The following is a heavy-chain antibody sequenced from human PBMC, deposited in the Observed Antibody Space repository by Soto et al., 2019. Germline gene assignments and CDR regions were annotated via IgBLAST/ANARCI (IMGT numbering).Heavy chain of an antibody. CDR2: MNPNSGNT. D-gene: IGHD3-9*01. CDR3: ARGTSVYDILTGYYYNYYYMDV. J-gene: IGHJ6*03. CDR1: GYTFTSYD. Sequence: AASVKVSCKASGYTFTSYDINWVRQATGQGLEWMGWMNPNSGNTGYAQKFQGRVTMTRNTSISTAYMELSSLRSEDTAVYYCARGTSVYDILTGYYYNYYYMDVWGKGTTVTVSS. V-gene: IGHV1-8*01.